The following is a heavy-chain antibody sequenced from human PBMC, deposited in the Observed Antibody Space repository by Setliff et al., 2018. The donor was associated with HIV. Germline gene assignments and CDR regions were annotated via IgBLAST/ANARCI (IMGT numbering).Heavy chain of an antibody. Sequence: SETLSLTCTVSGGSMNRYYWGWIRQPPGKGLEWIGYRDDRGITNYNPSLKSRVTILVDTSKNQFSLKLNSVTAADTAVYYCAREGDIGVVRGVIYFDYWGQGTLVTVSS. CDR1: GGSMNRYY. CDR2: RDDRGIT. J-gene: IGHJ4*02. D-gene: IGHD3-10*01. V-gene: IGHV4-59*01. CDR3: AREGDIGVVRGVIYFDY.